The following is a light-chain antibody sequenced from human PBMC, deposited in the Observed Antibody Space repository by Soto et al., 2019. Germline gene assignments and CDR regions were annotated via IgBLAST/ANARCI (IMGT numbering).Light chain of an antibody. CDR3: QQYYSTLALT. CDR2: WAS. Sequence: DIVMTQSPDSLAVSLGERATINCKSSQSVVYSSNNKNYLAWYQQKPGQPTKLLIYWASTRESGVPDRFSGSGSGTDFNLTISSLQAEDVAVYYCQQYYSTLALTFGGGTKVEIK. CDR1: QSVVYSSNNKNY. V-gene: IGKV4-1*01. J-gene: IGKJ4*01.